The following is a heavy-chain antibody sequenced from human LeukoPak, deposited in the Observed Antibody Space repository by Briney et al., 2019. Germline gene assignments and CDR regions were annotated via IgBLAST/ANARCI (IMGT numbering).Heavy chain of an antibody. J-gene: IGHJ4*02. CDR1: GYTFTSYG. V-gene: IGHV1-18*01. CDR3: ARDSVLLWFGEFPY. D-gene: IGHD3-10*01. CDR2: ISAYNGNT. Sequence: GASVKVSCKASGYTFTSYGISWVRRAPGQGLEWMGWISAYNGNTNYAQKLQGRVTMTTDTSTSTAYMELRSLRSDDTAVYYCARDSVLLWFGEFPYWGQGTLVTVSS.